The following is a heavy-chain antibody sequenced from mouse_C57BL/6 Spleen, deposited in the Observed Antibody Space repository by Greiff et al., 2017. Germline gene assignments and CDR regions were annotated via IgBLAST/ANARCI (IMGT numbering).Heavy chain of an antibody. J-gene: IGHJ3*01. CDR1: GFSLTSYG. CDR2: IWSGGRT. V-gene: IGHV2-2*01. D-gene: IGHD3-3*01. Sequence: QVQLQQSGPGLVQPSQCLSITCTVSGFSLTSYGVHWVRQSPGKGLEWLGVIWSGGRTDYNAAFISRLRISTDNSKSQVFFKMNSRHADDTAIYYCASAGGRDVAWFAYWGQGTLVTVSA. CDR3: ASAGGRDVAWFAY.